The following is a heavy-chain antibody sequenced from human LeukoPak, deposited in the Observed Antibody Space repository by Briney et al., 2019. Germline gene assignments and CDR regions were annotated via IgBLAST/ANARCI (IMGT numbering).Heavy chain of an antibody. CDR1: GFTFSSYW. V-gene: IGHV3-7*02. D-gene: IGHD6-6*01. J-gene: IGHJ4*02. CDR3: AKIAAPLGYFDL. CDR2: IKQDGSEK. Sequence: PGGSLRLSCAASGFTFSSYWMSWVRQAPGKGLEWVASIKQDGSEKYYLDSVKGRFTISRDNARSSLYLQMNSLRAEDTAVYYCAKIAAPLGYFDLWGQGTLVTVSS.